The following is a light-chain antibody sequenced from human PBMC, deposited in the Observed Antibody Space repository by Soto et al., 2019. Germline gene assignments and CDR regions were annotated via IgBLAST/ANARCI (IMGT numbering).Light chain of an antibody. Sequence: VMTQSTLSLPVMPGEPASISCKSGQSLLHSHGYNYMDWYLQKPGQSPQLLIYFGSYRASGVPDRFSGSGSGTNFTLRISRVETDDFGIYYCMQALQVPITFGQGTRLEIK. J-gene: IGKJ5*01. CDR1: QSLLHSHGYNY. V-gene: IGKV2-28*01. CDR2: FGS. CDR3: MQALQVPIT.